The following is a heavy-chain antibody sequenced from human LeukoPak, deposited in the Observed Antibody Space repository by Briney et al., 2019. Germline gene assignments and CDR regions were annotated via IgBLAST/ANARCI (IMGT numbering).Heavy chain of an antibody. V-gene: IGHV4-31*03. CDR3: ARGVFVVPAVIPSGRYYYMDV. CDR1: GDSISSGDYY. J-gene: IGHJ6*03. D-gene: IGHD2-2*02. Sequence: PSETLSLTCTVSGDSISSGDYYWSWIRQHPGKGLEWIGYIYYSGSTYYNSSLKSRVTISVDTSENQFSLKLSSVTAADTAVYYCARGVFVVPAVIPSGRYYYMDVWGKGTTVTVSS. CDR2: IYYSGST.